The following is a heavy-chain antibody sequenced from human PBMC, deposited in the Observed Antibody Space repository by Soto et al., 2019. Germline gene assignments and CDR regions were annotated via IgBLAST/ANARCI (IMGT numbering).Heavy chain of an antibody. J-gene: IGHJ6*02. V-gene: IGHV3-33*01. CDR1: GFTFSSYG. CDR3: ARDYPPVNVRGVISVWYYYYGMDV. Sequence: GGSLRLSCAASGFTFSSYGMHWVRQAPGKGLEWVAVIWYDGSNKYYADSVKGRFTISRDNSKKKLYLQMNSLRAEDTAVYYWARDYPPVNVRGVISVWYYYYGMDVWGQGTTVTVSS. D-gene: IGHD3-10*01. CDR2: IWYDGSNK.